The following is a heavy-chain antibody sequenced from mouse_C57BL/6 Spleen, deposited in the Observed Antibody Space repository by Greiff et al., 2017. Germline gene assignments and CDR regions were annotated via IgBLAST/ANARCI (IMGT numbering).Heavy chain of an antibody. CDR3: TREGGYGWFAY. Sequence: EVKVVESGEGLVKPGGSLKLSCAASGFTFSSYAMSWVRQTPEKRLEWVAYISSGGDYIYYADTVKGRFTISRDNARNTLYLQMSSLKSEDTAMYYCTREGGYGWFAYWGQGTLVTVSA. V-gene: IGHV5-9-1*02. CDR2: ISSGGDYI. D-gene: IGHD2-2*01. CDR1: GFTFSSYA. J-gene: IGHJ3*01.